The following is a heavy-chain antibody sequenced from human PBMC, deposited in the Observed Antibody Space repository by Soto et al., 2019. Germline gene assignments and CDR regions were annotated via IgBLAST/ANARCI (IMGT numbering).Heavy chain of an antibody. V-gene: IGHV1-8*01. J-gene: IGHJ4*02. CDR3: ARGGPAAGFDY. CDR2: MNANSGSA. CDR1: GYTFTNYD. D-gene: IGHD6-13*01. Sequence: ASVKVSCKASGYTFTNYDINWVRQANGQGLEWMGWMNANSGSAGYAQNFQGRVTLTRDTASSTAYMELRGLRSEVTAMYYCARGGPAAGFDYWGQGTLVTVSS.